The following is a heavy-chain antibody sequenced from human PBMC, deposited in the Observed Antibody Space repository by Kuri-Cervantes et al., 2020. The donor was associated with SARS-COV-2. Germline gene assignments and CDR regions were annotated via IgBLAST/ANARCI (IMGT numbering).Heavy chain of an antibody. J-gene: IGHJ3*02. CDR3: TTDRDYCGGDCYSVLGAFDI. CDR2: ISGSGGST. D-gene: IGHD2-21*01. CDR1: GFTFSSYA. Sequence: GESLKISCAASGFTFSSYAMSWVRQAPGKGLEWVSAISGSGGSTYYADSVKGRFTISRDNSKNTLYLQMNSLKTEDTAVYYCTTDRDYCGGDCYSVLGAFDIWGQGTMVTVSS. V-gene: IGHV3-23*01.